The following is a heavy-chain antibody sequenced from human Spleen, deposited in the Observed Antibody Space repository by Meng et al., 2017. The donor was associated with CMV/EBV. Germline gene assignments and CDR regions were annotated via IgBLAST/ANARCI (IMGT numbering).Heavy chain of an antibody. CDR1: GGTFSRYA. Sequence: ASVKVSCKASGGTFSRYAISWVRQAPGQGLEWMGWINPKSGGTKYAQEFQGRVTMARDTSISTAYMELSRLRSDDTAIYYCARVLTARDFANAFDIWGQGTMVTVSS. V-gene: IGHV1-2*02. J-gene: IGHJ3*02. D-gene: IGHD3-9*01. CDR3: ARVLTARDFANAFDI. CDR2: INPKSGGT.